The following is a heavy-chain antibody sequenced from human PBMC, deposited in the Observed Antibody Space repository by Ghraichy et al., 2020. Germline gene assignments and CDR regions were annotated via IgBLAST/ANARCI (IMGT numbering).Heavy chain of an antibody. Sequence: GGSLRLSCAASGFTFSSYAMSWVRQAPGKGLEWVSAISGSGGSTYYADSVKGRFTISRDNSKNTLDLQMNSLRAEDTAVYYCAKDLGSGSRAGAFDIWGQGTMVTVSS. CDR1: GFTFSSYA. J-gene: IGHJ3*02. D-gene: IGHD1-26*01. CDR2: ISGSGGST. V-gene: IGHV3-23*01. CDR3: AKDLGSGSRAGAFDI.